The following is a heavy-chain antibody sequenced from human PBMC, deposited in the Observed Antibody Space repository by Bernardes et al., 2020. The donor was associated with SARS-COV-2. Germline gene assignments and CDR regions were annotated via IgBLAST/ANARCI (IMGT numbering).Heavy chain of an antibody. D-gene: IGHD5-12*01. CDR1: GYTFPGYY. J-gene: IGHJ3*02. CDR3: ARDPPWTGPNDAFDI. Sequence: ASVKVSCKTSGYTFPGYYLHWVRQAPGQGLEWMGRINPNSRGTNYAQKFQGRVTMTGDTSISTAYLELSRLRSDDTAVYYCARDPPWTGPNDAFDIWGQGTMVTVSS. CDR2: INPNSRGT. V-gene: IGHV1-2*06.